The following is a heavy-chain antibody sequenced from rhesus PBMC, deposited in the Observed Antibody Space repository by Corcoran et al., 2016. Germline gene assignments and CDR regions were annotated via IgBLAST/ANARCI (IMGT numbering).Heavy chain of an antibody. J-gene: IGHJ4*01. D-gene: IGHD6-25*01. CDR2: IYGSGSST. CDR3: ARWGAAGGNDY. Sequence: QLQLQESGPGLVKPSETLSVTCAVSGGSISSRYWSWIRQAPGKGLEWIGFIYGSGSSTNYNPSLKSRVTLSVDTSKDQLSLKLTSVTTADTAVYYCARWGAAGGNDYWGQGVLVTVSS. V-gene: IGHV4-169*01. CDR1: GGSISSRY.